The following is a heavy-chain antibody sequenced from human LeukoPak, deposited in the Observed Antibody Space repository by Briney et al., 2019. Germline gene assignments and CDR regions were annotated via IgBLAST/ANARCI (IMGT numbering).Heavy chain of an antibody. CDR2: IYHSGST. J-gene: IGHJ6*02. CDR1: GGSISSGGYY. V-gene: IGHV4-30-2*01. CDR3: ARHKGQLWSNYYYYGMDV. D-gene: IGHD5-18*01. Sequence: SQTLSLTCTVSGGSISSGGYYWSWIRQPPGKGLEWIGYIYHSGSTYYNPSLKSRVTISVDRSKNQFSLKLSSVTAADTAVYYCARHKGQLWSNYYYYGMDVWGQGTTVTVSS.